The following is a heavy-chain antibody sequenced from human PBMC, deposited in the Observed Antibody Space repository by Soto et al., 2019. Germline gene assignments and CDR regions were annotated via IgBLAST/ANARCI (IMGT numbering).Heavy chain of an antibody. CDR1: GFICSSYD. Sequence: GGSLRLSCAASGFICSSYDMSWVRQAPGKGLEWVSTILVDGRTFYVDSVKGRFTISRDSSQNTVYLQMNSLTAGDTALYYCAKATATGGGAFDVCGQGTLVTVSS. CDR3: AKATATGGGAFDV. J-gene: IGHJ3*01. CDR2: ILVDGRT. D-gene: IGHD2-8*02. V-gene: IGHV3-23*02.